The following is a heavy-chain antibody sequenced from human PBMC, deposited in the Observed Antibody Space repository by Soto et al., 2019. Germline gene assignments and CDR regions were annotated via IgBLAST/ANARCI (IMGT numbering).Heavy chain of an antibody. J-gene: IGHJ4*02. CDR1: GFTFSSYG. CDR2: ISYDGSNK. CDR3: AKDGVQTADY. Sequence: PVGSLRLSCAASGFTFSSYGMHWVRQAPGKGLEWVAVISYDGSNKYYADSVKGRFTISRDNSKNTLYLQMNSLRAEDTAVYYCAKDGVQTADYWGQGTLVTVSS. V-gene: IGHV3-30*18. D-gene: IGHD5-18*01.